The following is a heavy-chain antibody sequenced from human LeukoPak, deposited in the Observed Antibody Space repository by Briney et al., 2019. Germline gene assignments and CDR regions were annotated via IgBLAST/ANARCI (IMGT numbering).Heavy chain of an antibody. CDR2: IIPILGIA. D-gene: IGHD1-26*01. V-gene: IGHV1-69*04. Sequence: SVNVSCKASGGTFSSYAISWVRQAPGQGLEWMGRIIPILGIANYAQKFQGRVTITADKSTSTAYMELSSLRSEDTAVYYCARGEAEVGANDYWGQGTLVTVSS. J-gene: IGHJ4*02. CDR1: GGTFSSYA. CDR3: ARGEAEVGANDY.